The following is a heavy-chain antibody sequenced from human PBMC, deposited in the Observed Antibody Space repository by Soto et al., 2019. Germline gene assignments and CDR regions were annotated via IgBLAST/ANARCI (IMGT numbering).Heavy chain of an antibody. CDR2: LGGSGGGT. V-gene: IGHV3-23*01. Sequence: EVQLLESGGGLVQPGGSLRLSCAASGFTFSNYAMSWVRQAPGKGLDWVSTLGGSGGGTYYADSVKSRFTISRDISNNTLYLQINGLRAEDTAVYHCAKHVGAYTFSYVNDWGQGTLVTVSS. CDR3: AKHVGAYTFSYVND. J-gene: IGHJ4*02. CDR1: GFTFSNYA. D-gene: IGHD5-18*01.